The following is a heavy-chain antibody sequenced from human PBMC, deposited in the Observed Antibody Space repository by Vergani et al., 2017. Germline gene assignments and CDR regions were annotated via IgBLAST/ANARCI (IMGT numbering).Heavy chain of an antibody. D-gene: IGHD3-16*02. CDR2: ISYDGSNK. Sequence: QVQLVESGGGVVQPGRSLSLSCAASGFTLSSYAMNWVRQAPGKGLEWVAVISYDGSNKYYADSVKGRFTISRDNSKNTLYLQMNSLRAEDTAVYYCAREGGYDYVWGSYRPASPYYFDYWGQGTLVTVSS. CDR3: AREGGYDYVWGSYRPASPYYFDY. V-gene: IGHV3-30-3*01. J-gene: IGHJ4*02. CDR1: GFTLSSYA.